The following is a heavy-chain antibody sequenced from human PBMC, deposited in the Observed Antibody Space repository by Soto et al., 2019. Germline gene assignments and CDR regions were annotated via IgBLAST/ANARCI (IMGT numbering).Heavy chain of an antibody. Sequence: ASVKVSCKASGGTFSSYAISWVRQAPGQGLEWMGGIIPIFGTANYAQKFQGRVTITADESTSTAYMELSSLRSEDTAVYYCASNLRPLDIVVVPAAPSYYYYGMDVWGQGTTVTVSS. CDR3: ASNLRPLDIVVVPAAPSYYYYGMDV. V-gene: IGHV1-69*13. D-gene: IGHD2-2*01. CDR1: GGTFSSYA. J-gene: IGHJ6*02. CDR2: IIPIFGTA.